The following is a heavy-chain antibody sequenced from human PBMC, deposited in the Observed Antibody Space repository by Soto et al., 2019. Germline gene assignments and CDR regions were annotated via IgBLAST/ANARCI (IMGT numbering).Heavy chain of an antibody. V-gene: IGHV1-18*01. CDR1: GYTFTSYG. Sequence: QVQLVQSGAEVKKPGASVKVSCKASGYTFTSYGISWVRQAPGQGLEWMGWISAYNGNTNYAQKLQGRVTMTTDTSTSTAYMELRSLRSDDTAVDYCAIRSGVVVVAATPEGWFDYWGQGTLVTVSS. CDR3: AIRSGVVVVAATPEGWFDY. D-gene: IGHD2-15*01. CDR2: ISAYNGNT. J-gene: IGHJ4*02.